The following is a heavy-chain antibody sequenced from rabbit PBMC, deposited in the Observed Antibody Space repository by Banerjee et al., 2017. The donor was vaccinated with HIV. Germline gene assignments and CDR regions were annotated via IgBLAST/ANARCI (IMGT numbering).Heavy chain of an antibody. Sequence: QSLEESGGDLVKPGGSLTLTCTASGFDFSGSYWIRWVRQAPGKGLEWIACINAGSANSTCYATWAKGRFTISKTSSTTVTLQMTSLTAADTTTYFCARDLGGSSDLWGQGTLVTVS. D-gene: IGHD8-1*01. V-gene: IGHV1S40*01. J-gene: IGHJ3*01. CDR1: GFDFSGSYW. CDR2: INAGSANST. CDR3: ARDLGGSSDL.